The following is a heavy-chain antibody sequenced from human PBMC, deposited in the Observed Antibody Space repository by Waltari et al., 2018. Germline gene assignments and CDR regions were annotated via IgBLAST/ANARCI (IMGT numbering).Heavy chain of an antibody. CDR2: ISSRGSTI. J-gene: IGHJ6*02. CDR1: GFTFSSYE. CDR3: ARDLSDYDFWSWMDV. Sequence: EVQLVESGGGLVQPGGSLRLSCAASGFTFSSYEMNWVRQAPGKGLEWVSYISSRGSTIYYADSVKGRFTISRDNAKNSLYLQMNSLRAEDTAVYYCARDLSDYDFWSWMDVWGQGTTVTVSS. D-gene: IGHD3-3*01. V-gene: IGHV3-48*03.